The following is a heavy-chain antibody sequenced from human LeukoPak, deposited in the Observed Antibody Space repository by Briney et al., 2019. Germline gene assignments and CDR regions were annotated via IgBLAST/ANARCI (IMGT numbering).Heavy chain of an antibody. CDR2: ISGGGGGT. J-gene: IGHJ4*02. V-gene: IGHV3-23*01. CDR1: GITLSNYA. CDR3: AKRGVVIRVILVGFHKEAYYFDS. D-gene: IGHD3-22*01. Sequence: PGGSLRLSCAVSGITLSNYAMIWVRQAPGKGLEWGAGISGGGGGTNYADSVKGRFTISRDNSKNTLYLQMNNLRVDDTAVYFCAKRGVVIRVILVGFHKEAYYFDSWGQGALVTVSS.